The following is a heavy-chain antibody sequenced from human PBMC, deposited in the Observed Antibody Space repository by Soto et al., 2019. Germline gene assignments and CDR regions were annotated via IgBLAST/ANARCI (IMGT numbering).Heavy chain of an antibody. Sequence: QVQLVQSGAEVKKPGSSVKVSCKASGGTFSSYAISWGRQAPRQGLEWMGGIVPIFGTANYAQKFQGRVTITADESTSTAYMELSSLRSEDTAVYYCAAYSNYYYYGMDVWGQGTTVTVSS. D-gene: IGHD4-4*01. CDR1: GGTFSSYA. J-gene: IGHJ6*02. CDR2: IVPIFGTA. CDR3: AAYSNYYYYGMDV. V-gene: IGHV1-69*01.